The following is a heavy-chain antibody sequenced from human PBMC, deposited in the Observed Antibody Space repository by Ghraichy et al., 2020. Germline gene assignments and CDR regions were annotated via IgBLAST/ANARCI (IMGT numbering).Heavy chain of an antibody. D-gene: IGHD3-3*01. CDR2: ISGSGGST. V-gene: IGHV3-23*01. J-gene: IGHJ5*02. CDR3: AKDGAYYDFWSGYPNWFDP. CDR1: GFTFSSYA. Sequence: GGSLRLSCAASGFTFSSYAMSWVRQAPGKGLEWVSAISGSGGSTYYADSVKGRFTISRDNSKNTLYLQMNSLRAEDTAVYYCAKDGAYYDFWSGYPNWFDPWGQGTLVTVSS.